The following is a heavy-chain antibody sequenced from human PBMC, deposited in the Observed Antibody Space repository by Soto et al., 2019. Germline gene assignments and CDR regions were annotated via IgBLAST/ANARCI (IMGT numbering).Heavy chain of an antibody. J-gene: IGHJ4*02. Sequence: ASVKVSCKASGYTFTSYDINWVRQATGQGLEWMGWMNPNSGNTGYAQKFQGRVTMTRNTSISTAYMELSSLRSEDTAVYYCATRYSSSWYDFDYWGQGTLVTVS. CDR3: ATRYSSSWYDFDY. CDR1: GYTFTSYD. CDR2: MNPNSGNT. D-gene: IGHD6-13*01. V-gene: IGHV1-8*01.